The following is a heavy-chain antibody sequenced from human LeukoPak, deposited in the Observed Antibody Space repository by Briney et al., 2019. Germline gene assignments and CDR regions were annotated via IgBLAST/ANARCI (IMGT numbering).Heavy chain of an antibody. Sequence: QTPSPTPAVSADRDTGNKATWNWIRQSPTKDLEWLGRTYYKSKRYNDYAVSVKSRITINPDTSKNQFSPQLNSVTPEDTAVYFCARGRYYDILSGYYRRGQFCPWGQGARVTV. CDR3: ARGRYYDILSGYYRRGQFCP. CDR1: ADRDTGNKAT. J-gene: IGHJ5*02. V-gene: IGHV6-1*01. D-gene: IGHD3-9*01. CDR2: TYYKSKRYN.